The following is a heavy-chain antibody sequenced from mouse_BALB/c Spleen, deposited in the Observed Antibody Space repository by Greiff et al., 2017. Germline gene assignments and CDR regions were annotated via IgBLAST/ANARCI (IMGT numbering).Heavy chain of an antibody. J-gene: IGHJ1*01. CDR1: GYTFTDYN. CDR3: ARCYYYGSSYWYFDV. D-gene: IGHD1-1*01. Sequence: EVQLQQSGPELVKPGASVKIPCKASGYTFTDYNMDWVKQSHGKSLEWIGDINPNNGGTIYNQKFKGKATLTVDKSSSTAYMELRSLTSEDTAVYYCARCYYYGSSYWYFDVWGAGTTVTVSS. CDR2: INPNNGGT. V-gene: IGHV1-18*01.